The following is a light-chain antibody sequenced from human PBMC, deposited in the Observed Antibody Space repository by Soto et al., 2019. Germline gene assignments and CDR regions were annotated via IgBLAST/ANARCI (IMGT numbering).Light chain of an antibody. Sequence: EVVLTQSPGTLSLSPGDSATLSCRASQSVGESLAWYQQKPGQPPRLLVYDASNRATGIPARFSGSGSGTDFALTITTLEPEDFAVYYCLQRTNWPPTWTFGQGTKVDIK. J-gene: IGKJ1*01. CDR2: DAS. CDR3: LQRTNWPPTWT. CDR1: QSVGES. V-gene: IGKV3-11*01.